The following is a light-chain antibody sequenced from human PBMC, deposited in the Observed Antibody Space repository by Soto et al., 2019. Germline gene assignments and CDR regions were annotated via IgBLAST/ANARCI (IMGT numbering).Light chain of an antibody. J-gene: IGLJ2*01. CDR1: SSDVGGYNY. CDR2: AVS. CDR3: SSYTSSSTLVV. V-gene: IGLV2-14*01. Sequence: QSALTQPASVSGSPGQSITISCTGTSSDVGGYNYVSWYQQHPGKAPKLMIYAVSNRPSGVSNRFSGSKSGNTASLTSSGLQAEDEADYYCSSYTSSSTLVVFGGGTKLTVL.